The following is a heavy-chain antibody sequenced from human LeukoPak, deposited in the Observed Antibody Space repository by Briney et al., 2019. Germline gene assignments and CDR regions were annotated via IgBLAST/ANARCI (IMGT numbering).Heavy chain of an antibody. D-gene: IGHD1-26*01. J-gene: IGHJ4*02. CDR2: INPGTGST. CDR1: GYTFTSYY. V-gene: IGHV1-46*01. Sequence: ASVRVSCKASGYTFTSYYMHWVRQAPGQGLEWMGIINPGTGSTTYAQNFQGRVSMTRDTSTSTIYMELSSLRSEDTAVYYCARESSGSYSLDYWGQGTLVTVSS. CDR3: ARESSGSYSLDY.